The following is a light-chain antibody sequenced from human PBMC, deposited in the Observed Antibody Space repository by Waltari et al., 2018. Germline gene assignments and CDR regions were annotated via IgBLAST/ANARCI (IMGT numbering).Light chain of an antibody. Sequence: QSALTQPAPVPGSPGQSITISCTGTSTDVGGYNFVSWYQQHPGKAPKLIIYEVIKRPAGVSIRFSGSKSGNTASLTISGLQAEDEADYYCCSYIGRALFGGGTKLTVL. CDR3: CSYIGRAL. CDR2: EVI. J-gene: IGLJ2*01. V-gene: IGLV2-23*02. CDR1: STDVGGYNF.